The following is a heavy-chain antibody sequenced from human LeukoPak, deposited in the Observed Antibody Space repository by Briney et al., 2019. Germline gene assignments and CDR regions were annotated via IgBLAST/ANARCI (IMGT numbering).Heavy chain of an antibody. CDR2: INAYNGNT. V-gene: IGHV1-18*01. CDR1: GYSFTSYG. J-gene: IGHJ4*02. Sequence: ASVKVSCKASGYSFTSYGISWVRQAPGQGLEWMGWINAYNGNTNYAQKLQGRVTMTTDTSTSTAYMELRSLRSDDTAVYYCARVGYSYGHFDYWGQGTLVTVSS. CDR3: ARVGYSYGHFDY. D-gene: IGHD5-18*01.